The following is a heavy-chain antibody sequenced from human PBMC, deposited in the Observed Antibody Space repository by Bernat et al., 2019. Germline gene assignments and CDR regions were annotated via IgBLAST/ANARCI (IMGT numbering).Heavy chain of an antibody. D-gene: IGHD4-17*01. Sequence: EVQLVESGGGLVKPGGSLRLSCAASGFTFSDYNMNWFRQAPGKGLEWVSSISSSSSHKYYADSVKGRFTISRDNAKNSLYLQMNSLRAEDTAVYYCARDPYGDYVFDPWGQGTLVTVSS. CDR2: ISSSSSHK. J-gene: IGHJ5*02. CDR1: GFTFSDYN. CDR3: ARDPYGDYVFDP. V-gene: IGHV3-21*01.